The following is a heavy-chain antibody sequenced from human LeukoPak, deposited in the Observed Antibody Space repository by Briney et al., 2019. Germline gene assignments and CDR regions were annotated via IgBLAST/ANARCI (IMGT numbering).Heavy chain of an antibody. V-gene: IGHV1-2*02. Sequence: ASVKVSCKASGYTFTDYYMHWVRQAPGQGFGWMGWINPNDGDTNYAQKFQGRVTMTRDTSISTAHMGVSRLRSDDTAVYYCARANFLYCSSTTCLFDYWGQGTLVTVSS. CDR1: GYTFTDYY. CDR3: ARANFLYCSSTTCLFDY. J-gene: IGHJ4*02. D-gene: IGHD2-2*01. CDR2: INPNDGDT.